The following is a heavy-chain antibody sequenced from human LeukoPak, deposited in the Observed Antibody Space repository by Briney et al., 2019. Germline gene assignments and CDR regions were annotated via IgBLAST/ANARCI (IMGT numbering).Heavy chain of an antibody. CDR1: GFTFSSYS. V-gene: IGHV3-33*08. CDR3: ARAGYCSGGSCYGSDY. D-gene: IGHD2-15*01. CDR2: IWYDGSIQ. Sequence: GGSLRLSCAASGFTFSSYSMNWVRRAPGKGLEWVAAIWYDGSIQYYADSVKGRFTISRDNSKNTLYLQMDSLRAEDTAVYYCARAGYCSGGSCYGSDYWGQGTLVSVSS. J-gene: IGHJ4*02.